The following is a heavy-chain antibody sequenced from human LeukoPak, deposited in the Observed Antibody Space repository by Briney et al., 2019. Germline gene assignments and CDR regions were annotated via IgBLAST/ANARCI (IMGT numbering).Heavy chain of an antibody. J-gene: IGHJ4*02. CDR2: IIPIFGTA. CDR1: GGTSSSYA. Sequence: SVKVSCKASGGTSSSYAISWVRQAPGQGLEWMGGIIPIFGTANYAQKFQGRVTITADESTSTAYMELSSLRSEDTAVYYCAREYGSGVHFDYWGQGTLVTVSS. D-gene: IGHD3-10*01. CDR3: AREYGSGVHFDY. V-gene: IGHV1-69*01.